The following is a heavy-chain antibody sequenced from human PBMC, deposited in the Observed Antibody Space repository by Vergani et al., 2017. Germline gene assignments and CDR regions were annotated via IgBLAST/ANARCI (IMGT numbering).Heavy chain of an antibody. CDR1: GYTITGYY. CDR2: INPNSGGT. Sequence: QVQLVQSGAEVKKPGASVKVSCKASGYTITGYYMHWVRQAPGQGLEWMGWINPNSGGTNYAQKFQGRVTMTRDTSISTAYMELSRLRSDDTAVYYCARDISGYYGSGSYYNSRWFDPWGQGTLVTVSS. D-gene: IGHD3-10*01. V-gene: IGHV1-2*02. J-gene: IGHJ5*02. CDR3: ARDISGYYGSGSYYNSRWFDP.